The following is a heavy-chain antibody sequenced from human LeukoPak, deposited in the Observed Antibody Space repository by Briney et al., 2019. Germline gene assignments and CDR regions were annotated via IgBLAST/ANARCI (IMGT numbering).Heavy chain of an antibody. J-gene: IGHJ4*02. Sequence: GGSLRLSCAASGFTFSSYAMSWVRQAPGKGLEWVSAISGSGGSTYYAGSVKGRFTISRDNSKNTLYLQMNSLRAEDTAVYYCAKDRLGGNVGDWGQGTLVTVSS. CDR1: GFTFSSYA. D-gene: IGHD4-23*01. CDR2: ISGSGGST. CDR3: AKDRLGGNVGD. V-gene: IGHV3-23*01.